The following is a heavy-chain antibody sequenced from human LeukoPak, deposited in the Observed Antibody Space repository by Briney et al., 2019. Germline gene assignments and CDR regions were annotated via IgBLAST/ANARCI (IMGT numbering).Heavy chain of an antibody. CDR2: THYSGTT. CDR1: GDSISGFY. Sequence: SETLSLTCGVSGDSISGFYWNWIRQSPEKGLEWIAVTHYSGTTNYNPSLKSRVTISIDTSRQQFFLKLSSVTAADTAVYYCVLAPNSNWFDFWGQGTRVTVSS. J-gene: IGHJ5*01. D-gene: IGHD2-8*01. V-gene: IGHV4-59*12. CDR3: VLAPNSNWFDF.